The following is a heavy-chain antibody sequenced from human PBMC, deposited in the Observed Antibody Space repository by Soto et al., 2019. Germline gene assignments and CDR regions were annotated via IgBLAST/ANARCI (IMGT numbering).Heavy chain of an antibody. D-gene: IGHD3-3*01. CDR2: IYYSGST. CDR3: AAFGSRYYYYGMDV. CDR1: GGFVSSGSYY. J-gene: IGHJ6*02. V-gene: IGHV4-61*01. Sequence: SETLSITCTVSGGFVSSGSYYSTWIRQPPGKGLEWIGYIYYSGSTNYNPSLNSRVTISVDTSKNQFSLKLSSVTAADTAVYYCAAFGSRYYYYGMDVWGQGTTVTVSS.